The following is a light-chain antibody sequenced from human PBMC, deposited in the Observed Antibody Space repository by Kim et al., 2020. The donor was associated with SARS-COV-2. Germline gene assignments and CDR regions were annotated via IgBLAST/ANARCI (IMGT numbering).Light chain of an antibody. J-gene: IGLJ1*01. CDR2: GKN. CDR3: NSRDSSGNHHYV. Sequence: SSELTQDPAVSVALGQTVRITCQGDSLESYYASWYQQKPGQAPVLVIYGKNNRPSGIPDRFSGSTSGNTASLTITGAQAEDEADYYCNSRDSSGNHHYVFGTGTKVTVL. CDR1: SLESYY. V-gene: IGLV3-19*01.